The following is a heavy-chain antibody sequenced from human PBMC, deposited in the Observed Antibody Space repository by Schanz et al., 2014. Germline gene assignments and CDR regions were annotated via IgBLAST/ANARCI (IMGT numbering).Heavy chain of an antibody. CDR1: GFSFSDYG. V-gene: IGHV3-30*19. Sequence: QVQLVESGGGVVRPGGSLRLSCAASGFSFSDYGMHWVRQAPGKGLEWVALISYDGSRKYYADSVKGRFTISRDNSMNTVYLQMSSLGADDTAIFFCARIQYSHSYGFGPDHWGQGTLVTVSS. CDR2: ISYDGSRK. D-gene: IGHD5-18*01. J-gene: IGHJ4*02. CDR3: ARIQYSHSYGFGPDH.